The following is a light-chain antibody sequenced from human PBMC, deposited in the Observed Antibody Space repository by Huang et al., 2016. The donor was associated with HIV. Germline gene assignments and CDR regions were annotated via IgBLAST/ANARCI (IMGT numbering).Light chain of an antibody. Sequence: IVLTQSPATLSWYPGERVTLSCRASQRVGNYIAWYQQHPGQSPKLLIYDTPHRATGTPGRFSGRGSGTDFTLTISSLQSEDFAVYYCQQRSSGVTFGGGTKVQVK. CDR1: QRVGNY. CDR2: DTP. J-gene: IGKJ4*01. V-gene: IGKV3-11*01. CDR3: QQRSSGVT.